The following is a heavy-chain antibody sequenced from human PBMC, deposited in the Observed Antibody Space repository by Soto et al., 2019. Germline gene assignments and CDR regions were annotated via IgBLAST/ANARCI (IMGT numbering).Heavy chain of an antibody. Sequence: EVQLLESGGDLVQPGGSLRLSCAASGFTFSSYAMSWVRQAPGKGLEWVSGVSGSGGSTNYADSVKGRFTISRENSKNRLYLQMNILRAEDTAVYFCAREKGSGFLNWFDSWGQGTLVTVSS. J-gene: IGHJ5*01. CDR2: VSGSGGST. V-gene: IGHV3-23*01. CDR1: GFTFSSYA. CDR3: AREKGSGFLNWFDS. D-gene: IGHD6-19*01.